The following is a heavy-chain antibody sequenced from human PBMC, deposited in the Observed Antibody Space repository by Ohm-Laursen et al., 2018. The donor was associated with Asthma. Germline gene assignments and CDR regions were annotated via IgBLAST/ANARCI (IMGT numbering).Heavy chain of an antibody. CDR1: GGTFSNSA. D-gene: IGHD2-15*01. CDR3: ARKAGSCIVSTCYSLDF. Sequence: ASVKVSCKSLGGTFSNSAFHWVRQAPGQGLEWMGGLNSVFGTSTYAQKFHDRFTITADEYTSTVNMTLSSLTSEDTAVYYCARKAGSCIVSTCYSLDFWGQGTLVTVSS. CDR2: LNSVFGTS. V-gene: IGHV1-69*13. J-gene: IGHJ4*02.